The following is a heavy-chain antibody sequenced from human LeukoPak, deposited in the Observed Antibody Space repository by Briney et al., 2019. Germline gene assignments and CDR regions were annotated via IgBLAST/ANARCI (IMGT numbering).Heavy chain of an antibody. CDR1: GYTFTSYG. D-gene: IGHD3-22*01. CDR2: ISAYNGNT. Sequence: ASVKVSCKASGYTFTSYGISWVRQAPGQGLEWMGWISAYNGNTNYAQKLQGRVTMTTDTSTSTAYMELRSLRSDDTAVYYCARVSGTIVAVIDHRHDYWGQGTLVTVSS. CDR3: ARVSGTIVAVIDHRHDY. V-gene: IGHV1-18*01. J-gene: IGHJ4*02.